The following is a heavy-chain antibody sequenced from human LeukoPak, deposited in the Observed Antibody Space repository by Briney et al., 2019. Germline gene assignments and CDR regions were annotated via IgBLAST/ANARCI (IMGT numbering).Heavy chain of an antibody. J-gene: IGHJ3*02. V-gene: IGHV4-39*01. CDR2: IYYSGST. CDR3: ARRGLGKGAFDI. D-gene: IGHD7-27*01. CDR1: GGSISSSSYY. Sequence: SETLSLTCTVSGGSISSSSYYWGWIRQPPGKGLEWIGSIYYSGSTYYNPSLKSRVTISVDTSKNQFSLKLSSVTAADTAVYYCARRGLGKGAFDIWGQGTMVTVSS.